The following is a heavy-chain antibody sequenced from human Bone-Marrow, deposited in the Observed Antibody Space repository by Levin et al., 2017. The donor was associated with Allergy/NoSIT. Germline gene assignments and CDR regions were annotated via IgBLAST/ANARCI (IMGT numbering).Heavy chain of an antibody. CDR3: ARTVAGATFDF. J-gene: IGHJ4*02. CDR1: GDTFSGSA. Sequence: GDTFSGSAITWVRQAPGQGLEWMGRITPMFGTPTYAQRLQGRVTISADQSTTTHYMELSSLRSEDTAVYYCARTVAGATFDFWGQGTLVTVSS. D-gene: IGHD6-19*01. CDR2: ITPMFGTP. V-gene: IGHV1-69*15.